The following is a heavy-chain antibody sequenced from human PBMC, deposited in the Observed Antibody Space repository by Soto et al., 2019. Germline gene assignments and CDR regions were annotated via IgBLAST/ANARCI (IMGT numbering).Heavy chain of an antibody. CDR3: VKEGGMKYFYF. CDR2: VTWKSVAT. D-gene: IGHD6-13*01. Sequence: GGSLRLSCTASGFIFDNHAMHWVRQAPGKGLEWVAGVTWKSVATGYAHSVKGRFTISRDNAKNSLYLQMNSLSAEDTAVYFCVKEGGMKYFYFWGRGTVVTVSS. V-gene: IGHV3-9*01. J-gene: IGHJ2*01. CDR1: GFIFDNHA.